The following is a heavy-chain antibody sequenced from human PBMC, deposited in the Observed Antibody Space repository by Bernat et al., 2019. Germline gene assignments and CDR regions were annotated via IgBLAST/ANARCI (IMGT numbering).Heavy chain of an antibody. J-gene: IGHJ6*02. D-gene: IGHD3-10*01. Sequence: VQLVESGGGLVKPGGSLRLSCAASGFTFSDYYMNWIRQAPGKGLEWVSYISSSGTYTSYADSVTGRSTISRDDAKNSLYLQMNSLTAEDTAVYYCARDGSVGAYYNYGLDVWGQGTTVAVSS. CDR1: GFTFSDYY. CDR3: ARDGSVGAYYNYGLDV. CDR2: ISSSGTYT. V-gene: IGHV3-11*05.